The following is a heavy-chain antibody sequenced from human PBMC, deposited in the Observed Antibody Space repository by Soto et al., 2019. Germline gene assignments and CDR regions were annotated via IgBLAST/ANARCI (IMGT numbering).Heavy chain of an antibody. CDR2: FDPEDGET. CDR1: GYTLTELS. J-gene: IGHJ5*02. CDR3: ATGRARYDSGSYNWFAP. Sequence: ASVKVSCKVSGYTLTELSMHWVLQAPGKGLEWMGGFDPEDGETIYAQKFQGRVTMTEDTSTDTAYMELSSLRSEDTAVYYCATGRARYDSGSYNWFAPWGQGTLVTVSS. V-gene: IGHV1-24*01. D-gene: IGHD3-10*01.